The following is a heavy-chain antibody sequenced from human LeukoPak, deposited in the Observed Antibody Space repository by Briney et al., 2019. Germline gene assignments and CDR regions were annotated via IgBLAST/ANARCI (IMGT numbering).Heavy chain of an antibody. CDR2: IYPDDSDT. CDR1: GYSFTSYW. V-gene: IGHV5-51*01. D-gene: IGHD2-15*01. CDR3: AKHIDPSKYCSGGSCYSANAD. Sequence: GESLEISCKGSGYSFTSYWIGWVRQMPGKGLEWMGNIYPDDSDTRYSPSFQGQVTISADKSISTAYLQWGSLKASDTAMYYCAKHIDPSKYCSGGSCYSANADWGQGTLVTVSS. J-gene: IGHJ4*02.